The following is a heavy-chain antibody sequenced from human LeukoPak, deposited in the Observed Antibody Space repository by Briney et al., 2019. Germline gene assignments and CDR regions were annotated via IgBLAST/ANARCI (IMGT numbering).Heavy chain of an antibody. CDR3: ARRGADYYDSSGYYYTY. D-gene: IGHD3-22*01. V-gene: IGHV4-34*01. CDR1: GGSFSGYY. J-gene: IGHJ4*02. CDR2: INHSGST. Sequence: SETLSLTCAVYGGSFSGYYWSWIRQPPGKGLEWIGEINHSGSTNYNPSLKSRVTISVDTSKNQFSLKLSSVTAADTAVYYCARRGADYYDSSGYYYTYWGQGTLVTVSS.